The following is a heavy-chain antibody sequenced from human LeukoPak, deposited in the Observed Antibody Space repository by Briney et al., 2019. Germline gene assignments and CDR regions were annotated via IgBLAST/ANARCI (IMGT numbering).Heavy chain of an antibody. CDR2: INSDGSST. D-gene: IGHD4-17*01. J-gene: IGHJ4*02. CDR1: GFTFRSYW. CDR3: ARVTLYAESALDY. V-gene: IGHV3-74*01. Sequence: QAGGSLRLSCAASGFTFRSYWMHWVRQAPGKGLVWVSGINSDGSSTSYADAVKGRFTISRDNAENTLYLQMNSLRAEDTAVYYCARVTLYAESALDYWGQGTLVTVSS.